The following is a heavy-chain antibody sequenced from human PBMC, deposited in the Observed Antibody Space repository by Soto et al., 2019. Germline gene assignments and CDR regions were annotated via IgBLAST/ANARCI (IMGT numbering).Heavy chain of an antibody. Sequence: SQTLSLTCAVSGDSVSTNSAAWNWIRQSPSRGLEWLGRTYYRSKWYNDYAVSVKSRININADTSKNQISLQLNSVTPEDTDVYYCERAGTDYYYDVFVRWCQGNTLTGSS. CDR2: TYYRSKWYN. CDR1: GDSVSTNSAA. CDR3: ERAGTDYYYDVFVR. D-gene: IGHD3-22*01. J-gene: IGHJ6*02. V-gene: IGHV6-1*01.